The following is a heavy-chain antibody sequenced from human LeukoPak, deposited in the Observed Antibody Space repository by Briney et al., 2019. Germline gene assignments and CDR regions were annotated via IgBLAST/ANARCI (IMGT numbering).Heavy chain of an antibody. CDR2: INSDGTTT. CDR3: ARVRGGYYSDF. CDR1: GFILSNYW. D-gene: IGHD3-22*01. Sequence: GGSLRLSCAASGFILSNYWMYWVRQAPGKGLVWVSRINSDGTTTTYADSVKGRFTISRDNAKNTLYLQMSGLTAEDTAVYYCARVRGGYYSDFWGQGTLVTVSS. V-gene: IGHV3-74*01. J-gene: IGHJ4*02.